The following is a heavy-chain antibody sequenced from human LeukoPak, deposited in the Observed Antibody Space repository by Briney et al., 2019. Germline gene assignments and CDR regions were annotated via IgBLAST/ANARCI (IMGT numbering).Heavy chain of an antibody. CDR2: FDPEDGET. CDR3: ATDSDCSGGSCYSSPFDY. Sequence: GASVKVSCKVSGYTLTELSMHWVRQAPGKGLEWMGGFDPEDGETIYAQKFQGGVTMTEDTSTDTAYMELSSLRSEDTAVYYCATDSDCSGGSCYSSPFDYWGRGTLVTVSS. J-gene: IGHJ4*02. CDR1: GYTLTELS. D-gene: IGHD2-15*01. V-gene: IGHV1-24*01.